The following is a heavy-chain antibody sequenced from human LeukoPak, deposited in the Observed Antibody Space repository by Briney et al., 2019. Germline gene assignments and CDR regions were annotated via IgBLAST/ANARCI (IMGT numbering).Heavy chain of an antibody. J-gene: IGHJ3*02. CDR1: GFTFSSFA. CDR3: TKEKVVDLMLAFDI. CDR2: SRGSSGST. V-gene: IGHV3-23*01. Sequence: GRCLRLSCAASGFTFSSFAMSWVRQAQGKGLEWVSTSRGSSGSTYYADTVKGRITNSRDNSKNTLDQQMNSLRAEDTALYYCTKEKVVDLMLAFDIGGQGTMVTVSS. D-gene: IGHD2-15*01.